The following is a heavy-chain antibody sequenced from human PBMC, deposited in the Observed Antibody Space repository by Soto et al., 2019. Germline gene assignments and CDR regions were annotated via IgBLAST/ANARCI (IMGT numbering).Heavy chain of an antibody. CDR2: IYDSGIT. CDR3: ARDVAHGYTENV. J-gene: IGHJ3*01. D-gene: IGHD5-18*01. V-gene: IGHV4-30-4*01. CDR1: GGSVGSGEYY. Sequence: QVQLQESGPGLVKPSRTMSLACTVSGGSVGSGEYYYSGIRQPPGKGLEWIGYIYDSGITNYTPSLKGRVTMSLDRSNNQVSLKLSSVTAADTAVYFCARDVAHGYTENVWGQGTMVTVSS.